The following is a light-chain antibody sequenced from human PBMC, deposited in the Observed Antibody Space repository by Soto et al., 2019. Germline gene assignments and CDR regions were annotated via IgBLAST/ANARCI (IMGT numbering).Light chain of an antibody. Sequence: DIKMTQSPSTLSASVGDRVTITCRASQRTSGWLAWYQQKPGKASKLLIYKASSLESGVPSRFSGCGSETEFTLTSSSPQPDDFATYYCQQYTSYSFGQGTKVDI. V-gene: IGKV1-5*03. CDR3: QQYTSYS. CDR1: QRTSGW. CDR2: KAS. J-gene: IGKJ1*01.